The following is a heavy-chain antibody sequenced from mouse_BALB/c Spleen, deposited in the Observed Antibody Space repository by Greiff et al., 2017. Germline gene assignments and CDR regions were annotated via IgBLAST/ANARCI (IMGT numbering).Heavy chain of an antibody. J-gene: IGHJ4*01. CDR3: ARSGSPYAMDY. CDR1: GYSITSGYY. Sequence: EVQLQQSGPGLVKPSQSLSLTCSVTGYSITSGYYWNWIRQFPGNKLEWMGYISYDGSNNYNPSLKNRISITRDTSKNQFFLKLNSVTTEDTATYYCARSGSPYAMDYWGQGTSVTVSS. V-gene: IGHV3-6*02. CDR2: ISYDGSN.